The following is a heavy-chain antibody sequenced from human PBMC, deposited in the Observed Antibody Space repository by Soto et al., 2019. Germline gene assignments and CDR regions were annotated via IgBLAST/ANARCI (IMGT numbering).Heavy chain of an antibody. V-gene: IGHV5-51*01. CDR2: MYPGDSDT. Sequence: AHLEQSGSEVKKSGECLRISCKGVGYDFSTYWFGWVRQMSGKGLEWMGSMYPGDSDTRINPSFQCRVTLSVDPSVSTAYLQWDTLQASDTAIYYCARLPRACNYTSCYFADSWGQGTQVTVSS. J-gene: IGHJ4*02. CDR1: GYDFSTYW. D-gene: IGHD2-21*01. CDR3: ARLPRACNYTSCYFADS.